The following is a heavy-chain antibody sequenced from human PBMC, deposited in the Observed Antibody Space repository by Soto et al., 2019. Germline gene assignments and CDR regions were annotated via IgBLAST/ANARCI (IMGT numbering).Heavy chain of an antibody. V-gene: IGHV3-30*18. CDR1: GFTFSSYG. Sequence: QVQLVESGGGVVQPGRSLRLSCAASGFTFSSYGMHWVRQAPGKGLEWVAVISYGGSNKYYADSVKGRFTISRDNSKNTLYLQMNNLIDEDTAVYYCAKDNCISTSCYRLYNWFDPWGQGTLVTVSS. CDR2: ISYGGSNK. J-gene: IGHJ5*02. CDR3: AKDNCISTSCYRLYNWFDP. D-gene: IGHD2-2*01.